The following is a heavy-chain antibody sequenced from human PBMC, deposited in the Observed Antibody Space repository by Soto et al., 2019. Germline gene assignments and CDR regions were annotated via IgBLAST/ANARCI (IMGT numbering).Heavy chain of an antibody. CDR1: GYTLTELS. Sequence: ASVKVSCKVSGYTLTELSMHWVRQAPGKGLEWMGGFDPEDGVTIYAQKFQGRVTMTEDTSTDTAYMELSSLRSEDTAVYYCATGIVVVVAATVANYWGQGTLVTVSS. CDR3: ATGIVVVVAATVANY. CDR2: FDPEDGVT. V-gene: IGHV1-24*01. D-gene: IGHD2-15*01. J-gene: IGHJ4*02.